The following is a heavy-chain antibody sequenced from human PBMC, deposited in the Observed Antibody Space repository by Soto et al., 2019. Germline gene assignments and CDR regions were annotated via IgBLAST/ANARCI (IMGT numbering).Heavy chain of an antibody. D-gene: IGHD3-3*01. J-gene: IGHJ4*01. V-gene: IGHV4-34*01. CDR3: ARGDTIFGVLLRH. CDR2: INHSGST. Sequence: SETLSLTCAVYGGSFSGYYWSWIRQPPGKGLEWIGEINHSGSTNYIPSLKSRVTISVDTSKNQFSLKLSSVTAADTAVYYCARGDTIFGVLLRHWGHGTLVTVSS. CDR1: GGSFSGYY.